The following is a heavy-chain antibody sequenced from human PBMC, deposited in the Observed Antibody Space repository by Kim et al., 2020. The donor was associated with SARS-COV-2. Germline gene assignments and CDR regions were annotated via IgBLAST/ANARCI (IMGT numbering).Heavy chain of an antibody. J-gene: IGHJ3*02. Sequence: ASVKVSCKASGYTFTGYYMHWVRQAPGQGLEWMGRINPNSGGTNYAQKFQGRVTMTRDTSISTAYMELSRLRSDDTAVYYCVCGYYRPTPPGTFDIWGQGQWSPSLQ. CDR1: GYTFTGYY. CDR2: INPNSGGT. CDR3: VCGYYRPTPPGTFDI. D-gene: IGHD3-22*01. V-gene: IGHV1-2*06.